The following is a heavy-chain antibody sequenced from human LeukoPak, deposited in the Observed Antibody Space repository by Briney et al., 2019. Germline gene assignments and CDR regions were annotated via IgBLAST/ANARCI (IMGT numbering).Heavy chain of an antibody. CDR1: GGTFSSYA. CDR2: IIPIFGTA. V-gene: IGHV1-69*06. Sequence: GASVKVSCKASGGTFSSYAISWVRQAPGQGLEWMGGIIPIFGTANYAQKFQGRVTITADKSTSTAYMELSSLRSEDTAVYYCARDSGIYCSSTSCPNDYWGQGTLVTVSS. CDR3: ARDSGIYCSSTSCPNDY. J-gene: IGHJ4*02. D-gene: IGHD2-2*01.